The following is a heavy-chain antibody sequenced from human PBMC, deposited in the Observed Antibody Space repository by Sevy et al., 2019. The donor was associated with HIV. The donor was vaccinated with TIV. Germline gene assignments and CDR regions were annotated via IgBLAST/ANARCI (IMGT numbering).Heavy chain of an antibody. D-gene: IGHD1-26*01. Sequence: GGSLRLSCAASGFTFSNYWMHWVRQAPGKGLVWISRINSDGSSTSYADSVKGRFTISRDNAKNTLYLQMNSLRAEDTAVYYCARGWASGSSCAHFDYWGQGTLVTVSS. CDR3: ARGWASGSSCAHFDY. V-gene: IGHV3-74*01. CDR2: INSDGSST. CDR1: GFTFSNYW. J-gene: IGHJ4*02.